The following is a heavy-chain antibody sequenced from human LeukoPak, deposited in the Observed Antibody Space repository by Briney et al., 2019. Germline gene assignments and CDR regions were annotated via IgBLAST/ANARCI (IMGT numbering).Heavy chain of an antibody. Sequence: PGGSLRLSCVVSGFTVSSYSMNWVRQAPGKGLEWVSSISSSSSYIYYADSVKGRFTISRDNAKNSLYLQMNSLRAEDTAVYYCARDLAKYYYDSSGYYLKDYWGQGTLVTVSS. CDR1: GFTVSSYS. V-gene: IGHV3-21*01. CDR2: ISSSSSYI. D-gene: IGHD3-22*01. CDR3: ARDLAKYYYDSSGYYLKDY. J-gene: IGHJ4*02.